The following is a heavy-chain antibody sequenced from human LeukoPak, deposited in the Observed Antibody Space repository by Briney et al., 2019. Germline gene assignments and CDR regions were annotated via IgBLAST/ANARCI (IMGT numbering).Heavy chain of an antibody. Sequence: GASVKVSCKASGSTFTSYYMHWVRQAPGQGLEWMGIINPSGGSTSYAQKFQGRVTMTRDTSTSTVYMELSSLRSEDTAVYYCARGTLGEGTGEKIYYYYYYMDVWGKGTTVTVSS. CDR1: GSTFTSYY. CDR3: ARGTLGEGTGEKIYYYYYYMDV. J-gene: IGHJ6*03. D-gene: IGHD3/OR15-3a*01. CDR2: INPSGGST. V-gene: IGHV1-46*01.